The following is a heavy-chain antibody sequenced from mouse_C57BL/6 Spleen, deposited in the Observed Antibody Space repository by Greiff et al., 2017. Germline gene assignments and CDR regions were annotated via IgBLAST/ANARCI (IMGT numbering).Heavy chain of an antibody. Sequence: EVKVVESGGGLVKPGGSLKLSCAASGFTFSDYGMHWVRQAPEKGLEWVAYISSGSSTIYYADTVKGRFTISRDNAKTTLFLQMTSLRSEDTAMYYCARGGDYDEGYYFDYWGQGTTLTVSS. D-gene: IGHD2-4*01. CDR1: GFTFSDYG. CDR2: ISSGSSTI. J-gene: IGHJ2*01. CDR3: ARGGDYDEGYYFDY. V-gene: IGHV5-17*01.